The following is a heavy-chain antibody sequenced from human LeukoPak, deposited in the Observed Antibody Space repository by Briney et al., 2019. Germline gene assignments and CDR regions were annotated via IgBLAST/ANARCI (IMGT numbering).Heavy chain of an antibody. V-gene: IGHV3-7*01. Sequence: GGSLRLSCAASGFTFSSYWMSWVRQAPGKGLEWVANIKQDGSEKYYVDSVKGRFTISRDNAKNSLYLQMNSLRAEDTAVYYCARDEYSSSWHFDYWGQGTLVTVSS. D-gene: IGHD6-13*01. J-gene: IGHJ4*02. CDR1: GFTFSSYW. CDR3: ARDEYSSSWHFDY. CDR2: IKQDGSEK.